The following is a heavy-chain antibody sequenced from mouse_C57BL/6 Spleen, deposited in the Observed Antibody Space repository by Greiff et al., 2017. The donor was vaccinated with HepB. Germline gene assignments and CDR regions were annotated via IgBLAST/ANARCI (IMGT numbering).Heavy chain of an antibody. CDR3: TRSAYDGYSYFDY. CDR2: IDPETGGT. CDR1: GYTFTDYE. V-gene: IGHV1-15*01. J-gene: IGHJ2*01. D-gene: IGHD2-3*01. Sequence: QVQLQQSGAELVRPGASVTLSCKASGYTFTDYEMHWVKQTPVHGLEWIGAIDPETGGTAYNQKFKGKAILTADKSSSTAYMELRSLTSEDSAVYYCTRSAYDGYSYFDYWGQGTTLTVSS.